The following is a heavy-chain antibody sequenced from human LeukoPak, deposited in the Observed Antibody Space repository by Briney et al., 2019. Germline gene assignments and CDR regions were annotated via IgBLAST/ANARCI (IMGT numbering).Heavy chain of an antibody. CDR3: ARGGFGELYDYFDY. J-gene: IGHJ4*02. V-gene: IGHV4-30-2*01. CDR1: GGSISSGGYS. CDR2: IYHSGST. D-gene: IGHD3-10*01. Sequence: NPSQTLPLTCAVSGGSISSGGYSWSWIRQPPGKGLEWIGYIYHSGSTYYNPSLKSRVTISVDRSKNQFSLKLSSVTAADTAVYYCARGGFGELYDYFDYWGQGTLVTVSS.